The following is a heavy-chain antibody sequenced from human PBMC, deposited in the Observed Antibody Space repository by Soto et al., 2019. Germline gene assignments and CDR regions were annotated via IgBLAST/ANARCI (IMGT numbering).Heavy chain of an antibody. CDR2: ISGSGGST. Sequence: GGSLRLSCAASGFTFSSYAMSWVRQAPGKGLEWVSAISGSGGSTYYADSVKGRFTISRDNSKNTLYLQMNSLRAEDTAVYYCAKKNQDIQTRYYYGMDVWGQGTTVTVSS. CDR1: GFTFSSYA. J-gene: IGHJ6*02. V-gene: IGHV3-23*01. D-gene: IGHD2-15*01. CDR3: AKKNQDIQTRYYYGMDV.